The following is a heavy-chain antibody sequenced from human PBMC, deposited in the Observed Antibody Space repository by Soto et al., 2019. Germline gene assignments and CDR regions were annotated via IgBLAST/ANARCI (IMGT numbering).Heavy chain of an antibody. CDR1: GGSISSYY. CDR2: IYYSGST. Sequence: SETLSLTCTVSGGSISSYYWSWIRQPPGKGLEWIGYIYYSGSTNYNPSLKSRVTISVDTSKNQFSLKLSSVTAADTAVYYCARHPSRGQRLRFDYRGQGTLVTVSS. D-gene: IGHD6-25*01. V-gene: IGHV4-59*08. CDR3: ARHPSRGQRLRFDY. J-gene: IGHJ4*02.